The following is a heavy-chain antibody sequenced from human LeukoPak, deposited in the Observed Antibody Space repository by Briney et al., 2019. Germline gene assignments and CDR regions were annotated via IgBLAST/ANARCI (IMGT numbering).Heavy chain of an antibody. V-gene: IGHV4-59*01. Sequence: SETLSLTCTVSGDSISTYYWSWIRQPPGKGLEWIGYIYYRVTSDYSPSLKSRVTMSVDVSTRQISLKLSSVTAADTAVYYCARGNSYYDTSGYFPWESFQHWGQGTLVTVSS. CDR1: GDSISTYY. J-gene: IGHJ1*01. CDR2: IYYRVTS. CDR3: ARGNSYYDTSGYFPWESFQH. D-gene: IGHD3-22*01.